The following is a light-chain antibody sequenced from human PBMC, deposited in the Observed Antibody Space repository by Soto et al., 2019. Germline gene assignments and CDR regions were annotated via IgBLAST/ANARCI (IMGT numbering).Light chain of an antibody. V-gene: IGKV1-5*03. Sequence: DIQMTQSPSTLSASVGDRVTITCRASQSISSWLAWYQQKPGKAPKLLMYKASSLESGVPSRFSGSGSGTEFTLTISSLQPDDFATYYCQQYNSYSTFGQGTKVDI. J-gene: IGKJ1*01. CDR3: QQYNSYST. CDR2: KAS. CDR1: QSISSW.